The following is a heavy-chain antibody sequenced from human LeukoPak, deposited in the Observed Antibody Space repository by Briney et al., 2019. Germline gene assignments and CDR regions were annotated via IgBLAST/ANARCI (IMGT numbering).Heavy chain of an antibody. D-gene: IGHD5-18*01. Sequence: PSETLSLTCTVPGGSISVYYWSWIRQPPGKGLEWIGYIYYSGSTNYNPSLNSRVTISVDTSKNQFSLKLSSVTAADTAVYYCARTATDAFDIWGQGTMVTVSS. CDR1: GGSISVYY. CDR3: ARTATDAFDI. V-gene: IGHV4-59*01. CDR2: IYYSGST. J-gene: IGHJ3*02.